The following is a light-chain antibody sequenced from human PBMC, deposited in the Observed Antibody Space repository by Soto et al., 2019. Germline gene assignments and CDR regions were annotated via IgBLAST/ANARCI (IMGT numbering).Light chain of an antibody. CDR2: GAS. CDR3: QQYGSSPFT. Sequence: EIVLTQSPGTLSLSPGERATLSCRASQSVSSSYLAWYQQKPGQAPRLLIYGASSRATDIPDRFVGSGSGTEFTLTIARLAPEDFAMYYCQQYGSSPFTFGPGTKVDF. CDR1: QSVSSSY. V-gene: IGKV3-20*01. J-gene: IGKJ3*01.